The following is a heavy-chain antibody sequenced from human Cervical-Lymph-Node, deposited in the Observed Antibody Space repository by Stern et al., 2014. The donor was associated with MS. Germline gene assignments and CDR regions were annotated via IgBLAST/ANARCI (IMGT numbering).Heavy chain of an antibody. V-gene: IGHV3-9*01. Sequence: EVQLVESGGGMVQPGRSLRLSCEASGFKFDDFAMHWVRQAPGKGLEWVSGLGWNSEGRGYADSVQGRFTISRDNAKSSLYLQMNSLTAEDTAFYYCAKADDYAAGIDAWGQGTLVVVSS. CDR2: LGWNSEGR. CDR1: GFKFDDFA. D-gene: IGHD3-16*01. CDR3: AKADDYAAGIDA. J-gene: IGHJ5*02.